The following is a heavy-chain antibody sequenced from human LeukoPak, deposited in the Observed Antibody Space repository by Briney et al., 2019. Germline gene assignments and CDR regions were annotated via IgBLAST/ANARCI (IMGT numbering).Heavy chain of an antibody. Sequence: GGSLRLSCAASGFIFSSYGMSWVRQAPGKGLEWVSSIGDTGTFSYYSDSVKGRFTISRDNSNNTVYLQMNSLRAEDTAVYYCARESFLVGFDYWGQGTLVTVSS. CDR2: IGDTGTFS. CDR1: GFIFSSYG. D-gene: IGHD2-8*02. J-gene: IGHJ4*02. V-gene: IGHV3-23*01. CDR3: ARESFLVGFDY.